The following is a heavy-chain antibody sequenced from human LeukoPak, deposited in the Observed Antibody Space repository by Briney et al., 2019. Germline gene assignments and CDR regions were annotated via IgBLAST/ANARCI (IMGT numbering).Heavy chain of an antibody. V-gene: IGHV3-23*01. J-gene: IGHJ4*02. CDR3: AKVRVTMIVVVYLDY. CDR2: ISSSSSYI. CDR1: GFTFSSYA. D-gene: IGHD3-22*01. Sequence: GGSLRLSCAASGFTFSSYAMSWVRQAPGKGLEWVSSISSSSSYIYYADSVKGRFTISRDNSKNTLYLQMNSLRAEDTAVYYCAKVRVTMIVVVYLDYWGQGTLVTVSS.